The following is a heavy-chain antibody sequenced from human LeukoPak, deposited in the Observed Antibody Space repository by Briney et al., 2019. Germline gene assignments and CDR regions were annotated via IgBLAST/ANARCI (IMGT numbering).Heavy chain of an antibody. D-gene: IGHD2-15*01. CDR1: GGTFSSYA. CDR3: ARESERYCSGGSCSGGGFDP. V-gene: IGHV1-69*06. J-gene: IGHJ5*02. CDR2: IIPIFGTA. Sequence: SVKVSCKASGGTFSSYAISWVRQAPGQGLEWMGGIIPIFGTANYAQKFQGRVTITADKSTSTAYMELSSLRSEDTAVYYCARESERYCSGGSCSGGGFDPWGQGTLVTVSS.